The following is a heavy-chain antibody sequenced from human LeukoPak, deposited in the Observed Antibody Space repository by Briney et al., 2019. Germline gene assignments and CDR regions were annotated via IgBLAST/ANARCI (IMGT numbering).Heavy chain of an antibody. J-gene: IGHJ3*01. CDR1: GGSMSGYY. D-gene: IGHD6-6*01. CDR2: IYYSGGS. CDR3: ARGVGRGRLSFDSFDL. Sequence: PSETLSLTCTVSGGSMSGYYYTWIRQPPGKGLEWIGYIYYSGGSNYNPSLKSRVTISVDTSKSQISLKLTSVTAADTAVYYCARGVGRGRLSFDSFDLWGQGTMVTVSS. V-gene: IGHV4-59*01.